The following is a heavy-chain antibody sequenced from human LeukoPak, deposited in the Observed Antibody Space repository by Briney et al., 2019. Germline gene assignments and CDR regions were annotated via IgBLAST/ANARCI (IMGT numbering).Heavy chain of an antibody. CDR3: ARDLDSSGYAFGFDDY. D-gene: IGHD3-22*01. CDR2: ISSSSSYI. CDR1: GFTFSSYS. Sequence: GGSLRLSCAASGFTFSSYSMNWVRQAPGKGLEWVSSISSSSSYIYYADSVKGRFTISRDNAKSSLYLQMNSLRAEDTAVYYCARDLDSSGYAFGFDDYWGQGTLVTVSS. J-gene: IGHJ4*02. V-gene: IGHV3-21*01.